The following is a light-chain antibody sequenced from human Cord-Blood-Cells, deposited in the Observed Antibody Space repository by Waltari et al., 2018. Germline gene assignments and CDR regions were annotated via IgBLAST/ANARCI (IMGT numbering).Light chain of an antibody. CDR1: XSNIXNNS. CDR2: ENN. Sequence: QSVLTQPPSVSXXXXXXXXXPXXGXXSNIXNNSVSYYQQLPGTAPKLPNYENNKRPSGIPDRFSGSKSCTSATLGITGLQTGDEADYYCGTWDSSLSAVVFGGGTKLTVL. CDR3: GTWDSSLSAVV. J-gene: IGLJ2*01. V-gene: IGLV1-51*02.